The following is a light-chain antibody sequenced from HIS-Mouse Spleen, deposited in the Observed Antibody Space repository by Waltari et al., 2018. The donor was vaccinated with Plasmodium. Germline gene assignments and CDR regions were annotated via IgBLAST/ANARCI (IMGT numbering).Light chain of an antibody. CDR3: QQYGSSGT. CDR2: GAS. CDR1: KSVSSSY. V-gene: IGKV3-20*01. Sequence: ELGLTQSPGTLSLSPGARATLSCRASKSVSSSYLALYQQKPGPAPRLLIYGASRRATGIPNRFSGSGSGTDFTLTISRLEPEDFAVYYCQQYGSSGTFGQGTKVEIK. J-gene: IGKJ1*01.